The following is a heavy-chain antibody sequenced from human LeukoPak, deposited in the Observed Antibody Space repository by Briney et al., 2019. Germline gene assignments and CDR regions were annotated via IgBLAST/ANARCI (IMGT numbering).Heavy chain of an antibody. CDR2: ISGSGGST. Sequence: GGSLRLYCAASGFTFSSYAMSWVRQAPGKGLEWVSAISGSGGSTYYADSVKGRFTISRDNSKNTLYLQMNSLRAEDTAVYYCANSNFWSGYYSPPYYFDYWGQGTLVTVSS. D-gene: IGHD3-3*01. J-gene: IGHJ4*02. V-gene: IGHV3-23*01. CDR1: GFTFSSYA. CDR3: ANSNFWSGYYSPPYYFDY.